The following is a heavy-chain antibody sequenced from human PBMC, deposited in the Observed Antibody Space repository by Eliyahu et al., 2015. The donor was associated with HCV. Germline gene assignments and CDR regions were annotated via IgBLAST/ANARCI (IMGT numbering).Heavy chain of an antibody. Sequence: QVQLVESGGGVVQPGGSXRLSCAAXGXTVNNFYWHWVRQAPGKGLEWLTVITHDGSNKYYADSVKGRFTISRDNSKNTVSLQMNSLRSEDTAIYYCTRGGCSGGACSFGSNDDYWGQGTLVTVSS. CDR3: TRGGCSGGACSFGSNDDY. CDR2: ITHDGSNK. D-gene: IGHD2-15*01. CDR1: GXTVNNFY. V-gene: IGHV3-30-3*01. J-gene: IGHJ4*02.